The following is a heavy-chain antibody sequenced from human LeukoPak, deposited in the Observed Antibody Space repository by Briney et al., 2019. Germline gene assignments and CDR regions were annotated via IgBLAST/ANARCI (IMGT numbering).Heavy chain of an antibody. CDR3: AKDLDGSGLYGGLDY. CDR2: ISGSGGNT. J-gene: IGHJ4*02. Sequence: GGSLRLSCAASGFTFSSYAMSWVRQAPGKGLEWVSGISGSGGNTYYADSVKGRFTISRDNSENTLYLQMNTLRGDDTAVYYCAKDLDGSGLYGGLDYWGQGILVTVSS. V-gene: IGHV3-23*01. CDR1: GFTFSSYA. D-gene: IGHD6-19*01.